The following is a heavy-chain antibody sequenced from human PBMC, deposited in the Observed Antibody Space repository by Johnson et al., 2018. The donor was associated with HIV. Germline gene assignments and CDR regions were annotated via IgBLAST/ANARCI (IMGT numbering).Heavy chain of an antibody. J-gene: IGHJ3*02. D-gene: IGHD4-17*01. CDR1: GLTFSSYG. CDR3: ATWKDYGVCSGRAGDAFDI. V-gene: IGHV3-48*01. CDR2: ISSGSTI. Sequence: MLLVESGGGVVQPGQSLRLSCAASGLTFSSYGMHWVRQAPGKGLEWVSYISSGSTIYHAESVKGRFTISRDNSKNTLYLQMNSLRAEYTAVYYCATWKDYGVCSGRAGDAFDIWGQGTMVTVSS.